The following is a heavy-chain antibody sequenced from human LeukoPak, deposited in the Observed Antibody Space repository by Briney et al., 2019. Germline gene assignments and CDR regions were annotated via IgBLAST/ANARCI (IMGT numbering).Heavy chain of an antibody. CDR2: ISSSGSTI. D-gene: IGHD6-19*01. CDR1: GFTVSSSY. J-gene: IGHJ5*02. CDR3: ARDPYSGDAEIAVAGTGWFDP. V-gene: IGHV3-11*01. Sequence: PGGSLRLSCAASGFTVSSSYMSWIRQAPGKGLEWVSYISSSGSTIYYADSVKGRFTISRDNAKNSLYLQMNSLRAEDTAVYYCARDPYSGDAEIAVAGTGWFDPWGQGTLVTVSS.